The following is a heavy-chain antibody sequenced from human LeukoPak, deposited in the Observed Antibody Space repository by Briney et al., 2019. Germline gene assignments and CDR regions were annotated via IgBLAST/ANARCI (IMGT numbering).Heavy chain of an antibody. V-gene: IGHV3-11*01. CDR2: ISSSGSTI. CDR3: ARGGRWLQPNWFDP. J-gene: IGHJ5*02. Sequence: GGALRLSCASCGFTFSDYYMSWIRQAPGRGLEWVSYISSSGSTIYFADSVKGGFTTSRENARNSLYLQMNSLRAEDTAVYYCARGGRWLQPNWFDPWGQGSLVTASS. CDR1: GFTFSDYY. D-gene: IGHD5-24*01.